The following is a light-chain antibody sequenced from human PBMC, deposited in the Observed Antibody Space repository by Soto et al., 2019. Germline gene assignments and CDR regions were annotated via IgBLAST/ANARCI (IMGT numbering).Light chain of an antibody. V-gene: IGLV2-11*01. CDR1: SSDVGGYNY. CDR3: CSYAGRYIYV. CDR2: DVS. J-gene: IGLJ1*01. Sequence: QSALTQPRSVSGSPGQSVSISCTGTSSDVGGYNYVSWYQQHPGKAPKVIIYDVSKRPSGVPDRFSVSKSGNTASLTISGLQSEDEADYYCCSYAGRYIYVFGTGTKLTVL.